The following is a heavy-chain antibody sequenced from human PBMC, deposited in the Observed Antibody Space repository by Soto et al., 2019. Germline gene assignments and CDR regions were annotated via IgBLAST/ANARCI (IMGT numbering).Heavy chain of an antibody. D-gene: IGHD4-17*01. Sequence: EVQLLESGGGLVQPGGSLRLSCAASGFTFSIYAMNWVRQAPGKGLEWVSVISGSGGSTYYADSVKGRFTISRDNPKNTLYLQMNSLRAEDTAVYYCARRTVGWYFELWGRGTLVTVSS. V-gene: IGHV3-23*01. J-gene: IGHJ2*01. CDR1: GFTFSIYA. CDR2: ISGSGGST. CDR3: ARRTVGWYFEL.